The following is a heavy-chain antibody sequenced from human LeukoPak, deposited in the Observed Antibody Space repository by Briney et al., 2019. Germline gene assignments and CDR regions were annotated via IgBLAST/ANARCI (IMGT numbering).Heavy chain of an antibody. CDR1: GYTFTGYY. CDR3: ARGRSDYYLDS. CDR2: IYPDSGGT. V-gene: IGHV1-2*02. Sequence: GASVKVSCKASGYTFTGYYMHWVRQAPGHGLEWMGWIYPDSGGTNYAQKFQGRVTMTRDTSISTAYMGLSRLTSDDTAVYYCARGRSDYYLDSWGQGTLVTVSS. J-gene: IGHJ4*02. D-gene: IGHD3-10*01.